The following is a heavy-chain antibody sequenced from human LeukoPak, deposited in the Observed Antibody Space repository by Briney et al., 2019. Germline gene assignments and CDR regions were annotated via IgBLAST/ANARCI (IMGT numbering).Heavy chain of an antibody. D-gene: IGHD2-21*02. CDR1: VYTFTSYY. CDR3: ARDGEVVTAYLSGLDY. V-gene: IGHV1-46*01. Sequence: GASVKVSFKSSVYTFTSYYMHWVRQAPGQGLAWMGLIHPTGGSIGYAQKFQGRVTMTRDMSTSTVYMELSSLRSEDTAVYYCARDGEVVTAYLSGLDYWGQGTLVTVSS. J-gene: IGHJ4*02. CDR2: IHPTGGSI.